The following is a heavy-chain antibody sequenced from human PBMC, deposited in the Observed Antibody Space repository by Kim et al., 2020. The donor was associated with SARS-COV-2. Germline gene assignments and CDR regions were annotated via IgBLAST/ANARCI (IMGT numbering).Heavy chain of an antibody. CDR3: VKGGSTSGLGYYYSMDV. Sequence: GGSLRLSCAASGFTFVDYAMHWVRQAPGKGLEWVSGISWNSGTIGYGDSVKGRFTISRDNAKKSLYLQMNSLRAEDTALYYCVKGGSTSGLGYYYSMDVWGKGTTVTVSS. J-gene: IGHJ6*03. CDR1: GFTFVDYA. V-gene: IGHV3-9*01. D-gene: IGHD2-2*01. CDR2: ISWNSGTI.